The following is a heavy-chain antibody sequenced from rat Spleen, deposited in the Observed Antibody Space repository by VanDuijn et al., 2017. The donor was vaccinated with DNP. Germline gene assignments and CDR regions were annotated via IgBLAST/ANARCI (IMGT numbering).Heavy chain of an antibody. CDR1: GFIFSDYA. D-gene: IGHD1-11*01. Sequence: EVQLVESGGGLVRPGNSLRLSCAASGFIFSDYAMAWVRQSPEMGLEWVATIIYDGSSTFYRDSVTGRFTISRDFAKSTLYLQMDSLRSEDSATYYCTTRGNYGGYDYWGQGVMVTVSS. CDR3: TTRGNYGGYDY. V-gene: IGHV5S10*01. CDR2: IIYDGSST. J-gene: IGHJ2*01.